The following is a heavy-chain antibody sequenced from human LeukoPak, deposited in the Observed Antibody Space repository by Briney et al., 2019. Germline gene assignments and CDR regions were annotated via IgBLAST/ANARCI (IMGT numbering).Heavy chain of an antibody. CDR1: GFTFSDYY. D-gene: IGHD1-20*01. Sequence: GGSLRLSCAASGFTFSDYYMSWIRQAPGKGLEWVSYISSSGSTIYYADSVKGRFTISRDNAKDSLYLQMNSLRAEDTAVYYCARDYNSWLIDYWGQGTLVTVSS. CDR3: ARDYNSWLIDY. V-gene: IGHV3-11*01. J-gene: IGHJ4*02. CDR2: ISSSGSTI.